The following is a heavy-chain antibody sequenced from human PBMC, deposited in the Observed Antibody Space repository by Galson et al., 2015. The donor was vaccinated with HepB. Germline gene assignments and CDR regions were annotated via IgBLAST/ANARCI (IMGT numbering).Heavy chain of an antibody. CDR1: GFTFSNAW. CDR2: IKSKTDGGTT. Sequence: SLRLSCAASGFTFSNAWMSWVRQAPGKGLEWVGRIKSKTDGGTTDYAAPVKGRFTISRDDSKNTLYLQMNSLKASDTAMYYCARGYYYDSSGYYPGLDYWGQGTLVTVSS. CDR3: ARGYYYDSSGYYPGLDY. J-gene: IGHJ4*02. V-gene: IGHV3-15*01. D-gene: IGHD3-22*01.